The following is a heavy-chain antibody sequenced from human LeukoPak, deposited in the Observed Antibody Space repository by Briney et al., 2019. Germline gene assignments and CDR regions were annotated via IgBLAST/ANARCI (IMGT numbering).Heavy chain of an antibody. CDR2: IGGSGGST. D-gene: IGHD5-12*01. Sequence: PGESLKISCAASGFTFSSYAMSWVRQAPGKGLEWVSAIGGSGGSTYYTDSVKGRFTISRDNSKNTLYLQMNSLRAEDTAVYYCAKVTSGYDTRDYWGQGTLVTVSS. J-gene: IGHJ4*02. CDR3: AKVTSGYDTRDY. V-gene: IGHV3-23*01. CDR1: GFTFSSYA.